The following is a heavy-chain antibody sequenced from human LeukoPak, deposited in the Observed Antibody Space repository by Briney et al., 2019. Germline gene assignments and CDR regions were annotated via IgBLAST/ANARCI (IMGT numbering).Heavy chain of an antibody. D-gene: IGHD4-17*01. CDR3: ARVIGSYGDSAY. J-gene: IGHJ4*02. Sequence: PGGSLRLSCAASGFTFCSFSMNWVRQAPGKGLEWISYITSSSSSTYYADSVKGRFTISRDNAKNSLYLQMNSLRAEDTAVYYCARVIGSYGDSAYWGQGTLVTVSS. V-gene: IGHV3-48*04. CDR2: ITSSSSST. CDR1: GFTFCSFS.